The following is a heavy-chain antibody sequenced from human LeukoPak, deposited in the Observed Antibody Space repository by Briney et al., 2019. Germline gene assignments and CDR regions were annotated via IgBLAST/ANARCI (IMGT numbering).Heavy chain of an antibody. CDR3: ARSLVVGGTYPYH. V-gene: IGHV3-48*01. CDR1: GFTFSSYG. Sequence: GGSLRLSCAASGFTFSSYGMSWVRQAPGKGLEWVSYISSSSSTIYYADSVKGRFTISRDNAKNSMYLQLNSLRIEDTAVYYCARSLVVGGTYPYHWGQGTLSPSPQ. CDR2: ISSSSSTI. J-gene: IGHJ5*02. D-gene: IGHD1-26*01.